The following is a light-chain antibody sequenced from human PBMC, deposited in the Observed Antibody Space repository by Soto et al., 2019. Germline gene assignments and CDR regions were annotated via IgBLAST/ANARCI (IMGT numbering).Light chain of an antibody. J-gene: IGKJ1*01. CDR3: QQYKNWRT. V-gene: IGKV3-15*01. Sequence: IVLPQAPATLSLSPXERATLSCVASQSVATDLAGYQQKLGQAPRLPIYGVSTRATGIPARFSGSGSGTEFPLTISILPSEYFAVDYCQQYKNWRTFGQGTKVDIK. CDR1: QSVATD. CDR2: GVS.